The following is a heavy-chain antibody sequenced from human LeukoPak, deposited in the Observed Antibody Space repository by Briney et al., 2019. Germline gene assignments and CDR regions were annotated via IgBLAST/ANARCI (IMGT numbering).Heavy chain of an antibody. CDR1: GFTFSSYA. J-gene: IGHJ4*02. D-gene: IGHD6-13*01. CDR2: ISGSGGST. Sequence: PGGSLRLSCAASGFTFSSYAMSWVRQAPGKGLEWVSAISGSGGSTYYADSLKGPFTVSRDNAKNSLYLQMNSLRADDTAVYYCARGVRAAASGGTGFDYWGQGTLVTVSS. CDR3: ARGVRAAASGGTGFDY. V-gene: IGHV3-23*01.